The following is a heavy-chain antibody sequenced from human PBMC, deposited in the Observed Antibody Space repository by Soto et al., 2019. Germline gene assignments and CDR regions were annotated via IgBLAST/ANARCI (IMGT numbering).Heavy chain of an antibody. CDR1: GFTFSDYY. J-gene: IGHJ6*03. D-gene: IGHD4-17*01. V-gene: IGHV3-11*01. CDR2: ISSSGSTI. Sequence: GGSLRLSCAASGFTFSDYYMSWIRQAPGKGLEWVSYISSSGSTIYYADSVKGRFTISRDNAKNSLYLQMNSLRAEDTAVYYCARYYGDAYYYYYMDVWGKGTTVTVSS. CDR3: ARYYGDAYYYYYMDV.